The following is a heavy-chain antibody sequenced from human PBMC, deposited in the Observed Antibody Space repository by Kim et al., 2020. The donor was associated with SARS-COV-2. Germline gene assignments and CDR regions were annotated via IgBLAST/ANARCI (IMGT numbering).Heavy chain of an antibody. CDR3: ARSIDCSSTSCYGLYYYYYYYYMDV. V-gene: IGHV1-18*01. CDR2: ISAYNGNT. J-gene: IGHJ6*03. CDR1: GYTFTSYG. D-gene: IGHD2-2*01. Sequence: ASVKVSCKASGYTFTSYGISWVRQAPGQGLEWMGWISAYNGNTNYAQKLQGRVTMTTDTSTSTAYMELRSLRSDDTAVYYCARSIDCSSTSCYGLYYYYYYYYMDVWGKGTTVTVSS.